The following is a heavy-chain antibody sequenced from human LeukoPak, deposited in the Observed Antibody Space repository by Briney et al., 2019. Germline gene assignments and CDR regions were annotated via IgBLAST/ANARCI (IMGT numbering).Heavy chain of an antibody. CDR1: GFTFSNAW. J-gene: IGHJ5*02. CDR3: ARSDFWIFDP. V-gene: IGHV4-34*01. CDR2: INHSGST. Sequence: GSLRLSCAASGFTFSNAWMNWVRQAPGKGLEWIGEINHSGSTNYNPSLKSRVTISVDTSKNQFSLKLSSVTAADTAVYYCARSDFWIFDPWGQGTLVTVSS. D-gene: IGHD3-3*01.